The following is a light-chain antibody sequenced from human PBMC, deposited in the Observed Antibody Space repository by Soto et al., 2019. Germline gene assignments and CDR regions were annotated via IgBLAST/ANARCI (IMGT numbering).Light chain of an antibody. CDR3: CAYAGSRRV. Sequence: QSVRAQPASVSGSPGQSITISCTGTSSDVGSYNLVSWYQQHPGKAPKLMIYEGSKRPSGVSNRFSGSKSGNTAPLTISGLQAEDEADYYCCAYAGSRRVFGTGTKVTVL. CDR2: EGS. J-gene: IGLJ1*01. V-gene: IGLV2-23*01. CDR1: SSDVGSYNL.